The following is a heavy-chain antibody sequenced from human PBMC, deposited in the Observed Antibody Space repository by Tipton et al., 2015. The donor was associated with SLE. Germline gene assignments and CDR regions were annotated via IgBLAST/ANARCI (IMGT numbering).Heavy chain of an antibody. CDR1: YGSLCSHL. V-gene: IGHV4-59*11. CDR2: VYYNGGT. D-gene: IGHD3-10*01. Sequence: TLSLTCTVSYGSLCSHLWSWIRQSPGKGLEWIGYVYYNGGTKYNPSLKSRVTISVDRSRTHFSLKLSSVTAADTAVYYCARGGLDYYNGLDLWGQGTTVTVSS. J-gene: IGHJ6*02. CDR3: ARGGLDYYNGLDL.